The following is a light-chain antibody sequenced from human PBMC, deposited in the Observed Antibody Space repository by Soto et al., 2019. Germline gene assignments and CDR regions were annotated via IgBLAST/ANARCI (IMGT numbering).Light chain of an antibody. J-gene: IGLJ1*01. CDR1: SSDVGSYNL. Sequence: QSVLTQPASVSGSPGQSITISCTGTSSDVGSYNLVSWYQHHPGKAPKLMIYEGSKRPSGVSNRFSGSKSGNTASLTISGLQAEDEADYYCCSYAGSSSHVFGTGTKLTVL. CDR2: EGS. CDR3: CSYAGSSSHV. V-gene: IGLV2-23*01.